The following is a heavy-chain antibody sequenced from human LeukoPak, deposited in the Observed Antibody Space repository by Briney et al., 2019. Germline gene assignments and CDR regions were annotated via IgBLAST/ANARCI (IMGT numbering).Heavy chain of an antibody. CDR1: GYSFTSYW. CDR3: ARLPPPRRGYSYGLDY. J-gene: IGHJ4*02. V-gene: IGHV5-51*01. CDR2: IYPGDSDT. Sequence: GESLKISCKGSGYSFTSYWIGWVRQMPGKALEWMGIIYPGDSDTRYSPSFQGQVTISADKSISTAYLQWSSLKASDTAMYYCARLPPPRRGYSYGLDYWGQGTLVTVSS. D-gene: IGHD5-18*01.